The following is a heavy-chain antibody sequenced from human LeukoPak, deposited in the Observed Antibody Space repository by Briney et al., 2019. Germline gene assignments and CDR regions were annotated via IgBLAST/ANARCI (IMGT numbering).Heavy chain of an antibody. Sequence: SETLSLTCAVYGGSFSGYYWSWIRQPPGKGLEWIGEINHSGSTNYNPSLKSRVTISVDTSKNQFSLKLSSVTAADTAVYYCARALYYYGSGNYLYWGQGTLVTASS. CDR2: INHSGST. CDR1: GGSFSGYY. V-gene: IGHV4-34*01. D-gene: IGHD3-10*01. CDR3: ARALYYYGSGNYLY. J-gene: IGHJ4*02.